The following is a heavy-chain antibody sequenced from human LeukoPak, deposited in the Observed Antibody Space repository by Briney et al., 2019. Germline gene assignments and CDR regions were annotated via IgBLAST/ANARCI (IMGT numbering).Heavy chain of an antibody. CDR3: AKEESITIFGVVIIPFDY. V-gene: IGHV3-20*04. D-gene: IGHD3-3*01. CDR1: GFTFDDYG. J-gene: IGHJ4*02. Sequence: PGGSLRLSCAASGFTFDDYGMSWVRQAPGKGLEWVSGINWNGGSAGYADSVKGRFTISRDNAKNSLYLQMNSLRAEDTAVYYCAKEESITIFGVVIIPFDYWGQGTLVTVSS. CDR2: INWNGGSA.